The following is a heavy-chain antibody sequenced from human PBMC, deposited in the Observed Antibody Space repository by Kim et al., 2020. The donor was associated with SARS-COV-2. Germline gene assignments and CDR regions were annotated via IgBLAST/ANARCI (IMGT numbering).Heavy chain of an antibody. V-gene: IGHV1-69*13. CDR1: GGTFSSYA. CDR3: ARAGYSSSSGSWDYYYGMDV. D-gene: IGHD6-6*01. J-gene: IGHJ6*02. CDR2: IIPIFGTA. Sequence: SVKVSCKASGGTFSSYAISWVRQAPGQGLEWMGGIIPIFGTANYAQKFQGRVTITADESTSTAYMELSSLRSEETAVYYCARAGYSSSSGSWDYYYGMDVWGQGTTVTVSS.